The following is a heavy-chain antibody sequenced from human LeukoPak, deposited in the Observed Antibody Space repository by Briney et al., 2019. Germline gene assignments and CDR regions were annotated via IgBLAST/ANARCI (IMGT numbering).Heavy chain of an antibody. CDR2: INPNSGGT. D-gene: IGHD2-2*01. V-gene: IGHV1-2*06. CDR3: ARYLGYCSSTSCSYYYYMDV. CDR1: GYTFTGYY. J-gene: IGHJ6*03. Sequence: ASVKVSCKASGYTFTGYYMHWVRQAPGQGLEWMGRINPNSGGTNYAQKFQGRVTMTRDTSISTAYMELSNLRSEDTAVYYCARYLGYCSSTSCSYYYYMDVWGKGTTVTVSS.